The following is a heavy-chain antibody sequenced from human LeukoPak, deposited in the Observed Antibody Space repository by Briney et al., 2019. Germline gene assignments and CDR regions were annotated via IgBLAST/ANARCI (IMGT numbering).Heavy chain of an antibody. Sequence: ASVKVSCKAAGYTFSKFAIHWVRQAPGQGLEWMGWINTFNGNTDFAQKLQGRVTMTTDTSTSTAYLKLRSLTSDDTAVYYCARRGAARPPYFYYYLDVWGEGTTVTVSS. V-gene: IGHV1-18*01. CDR2: INTFNGNT. D-gene: IGHD6-6*01. J-gene: IGHJ6*03. CDR3: ARRGAARPPYFYYYLDV. CDR1: GYTFSKFA.